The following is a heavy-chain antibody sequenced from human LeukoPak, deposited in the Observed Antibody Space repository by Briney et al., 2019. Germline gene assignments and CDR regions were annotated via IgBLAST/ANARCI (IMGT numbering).Heavy chain of an antibody. CDR2: INPSSGST. CDR3: ARETVDYDSSGSSHDAFDI. Sequence: GASVNVSCKASGGTFSSYAISWVRQAPGQGLEWMGIINPSSGSTSYAQKFQGRVTMTRDTSTSTVYMELSSLRSEDTAVYYCARETVDYDSSGSSHDAFDIWGQGTMDTVSS. D-gene: IGHD3-22*01. V-gene: IGHV1-46*01. J-gene: IGHJ3*02. CDR1: GGTFSSYA.